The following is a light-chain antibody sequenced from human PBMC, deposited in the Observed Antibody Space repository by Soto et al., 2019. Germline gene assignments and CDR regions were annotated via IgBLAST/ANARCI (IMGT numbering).Light chain of an antibody. Sequence: SVLPQPPSVSEAPRQRVTISCYGSSSNIGNNAVNWYQQLPGKAPKLLIYYDDLLPSGVSDRFSGSKSGTSASLAISGLQSEDEADYYCAAWDDSLNGVVFGGGTQLTVL. CDR3: AAWDDSLNGVV. CDR2: YDD. V-gene: IGLV1-36*01. CDR1: SSNIGNNA. J-gene: IGLJ2*01.